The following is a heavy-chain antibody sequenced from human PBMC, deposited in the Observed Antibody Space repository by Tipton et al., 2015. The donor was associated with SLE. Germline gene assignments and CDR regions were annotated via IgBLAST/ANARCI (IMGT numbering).Heavy chain of an antibody. CDR1: GFTFSSYA. V-gene: IGHV3-30*04. CDR2: ISYDGSNK. D-gene: IGHD6-13*01. Sequence: SLRLSCAASGFTFSSYAMSWVRQAPGKGLEWVAVISYDGSNKYYADSVKGRFTISRDNSKNTLYLQMNSLRAEDTAVYYCAKDSSSSSWYGKGMDVWGQGTTVTVSS. CDR3: AKDSSSSSWYGKGMDV. J-gene: IGHJ6*02.